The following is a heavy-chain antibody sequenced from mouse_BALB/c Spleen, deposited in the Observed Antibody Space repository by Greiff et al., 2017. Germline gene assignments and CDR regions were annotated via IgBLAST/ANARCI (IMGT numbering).Heavy chain of an antibody. J-gene: IGHJ3*01. CDR1: GFNFSSYA. CDR3: ATTMVTTAWIAY. CDR2: ISSGGSYT. D-gene: IGHD2-1*01. Sequence: EVMLVESGGGLVKPGGSLKLSCAASGFNFSSYAMSWVRQSPEKRLEWVAEISSGGSYTYYPDTVTGRFTLTRDNAKNTLYLEMSSLRSEDTAMYYSATTMVTTAWIAYWGQGTLVTVSA. V-gene: IGHV5-9-4*01.